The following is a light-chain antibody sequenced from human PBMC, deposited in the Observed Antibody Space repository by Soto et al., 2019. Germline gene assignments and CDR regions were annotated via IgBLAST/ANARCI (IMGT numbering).Light chain of an antibody. CDR1: QSVSSSY. CDR2: GGS. CDR3: QQYGSSPPFT. V-gene: IGKV3-20*01. Sequence: EIVLTQSPGTLSLSPGERATLSCRASQSVSSSYLAWYQQKPGQAPRLLIYGGSSRATGIPDRFSGSGSGTYVTLTISRLEPEDFAVDYCQQYGSSPPFTFGPGTKVDIK. J-gene: IGKJ3*01.